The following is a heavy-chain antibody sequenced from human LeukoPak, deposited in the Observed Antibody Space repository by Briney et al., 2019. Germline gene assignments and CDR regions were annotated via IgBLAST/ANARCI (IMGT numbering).Heavy chain of an antibody. CDR2: TWYDGSNK. J-gene: IGHJ4*02. CDR1: GFTFSRYG. D-gene: IGHD2-15*01. Sequence: GGSLRLSCAASGFTFSRYGMNWVRQAPGKGLEWVANTWYDGSNKYYRDSLKGRFTISRDNAKNTLYLQMDSLRAEDTAVYYCAREIDCSGGACYSVLGYWGQGTLVIVSS. CDR3: AREIDCSGGACYSVLGY. V-gene: IGHV3-33*01.